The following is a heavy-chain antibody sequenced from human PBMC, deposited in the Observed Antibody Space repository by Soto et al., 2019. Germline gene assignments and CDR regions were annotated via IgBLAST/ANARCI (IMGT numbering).Heavy chain of an antibody. CDR3: AHVLVVVANYGMDV. J-gene: IGHJ6*02. CDR2: IYWDDDK. D-gene: IGHD2-15*01. CDR1: GGSISSYYW. V-gene: IGHV2-5*08. Sequence: TLSLTCTVSGGSISSYYWSWIRQPPGKALEWLALIYWDDDKRYSPSLTSRLTITKDTSKNQVVLTMTNMDPVDTATYYCAHVLVVVANYGMDVWGQGTTVTVSS.